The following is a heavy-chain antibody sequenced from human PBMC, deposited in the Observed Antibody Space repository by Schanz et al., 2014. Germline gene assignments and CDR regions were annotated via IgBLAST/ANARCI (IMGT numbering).Heavy chain of an antibody. D-gene: IGHD3-10*01. CDR1: GYTFTSDS. V-gene: IGHV1-46*03. CDR3: ARGGSMVQEINFAY. Sequence: QVQLVQSGAEVKKPGASVKVSCKASGYTFTSDSMHWVRQAPGQGLEWMGIINLSGGSTNNAQKFQGRLTMTRDTSTSTFYMELSSLRSEDTAVYYCARGGSMVQEINFAYWGQGSLVTVSS. CDR2: INLSGGST. J-gene: IGHJ4*02.